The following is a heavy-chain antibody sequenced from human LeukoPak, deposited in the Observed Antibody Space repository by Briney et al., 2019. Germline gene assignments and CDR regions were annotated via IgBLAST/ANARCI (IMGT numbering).Heavy chain of an antibody. D-gene: IGHD3-3*01. Sequence: ASVKVSCKASGSTFTKYVIHWVRQAPGQGFEWVGGIDPNGGRTFHAQKFQDRVTLTRDLSPTTVYMELSSLREEDTAVYYCMRALTISGIGPPPAWGQGTLLTVSS. CDR2: IDPNGGRT. CDR1: GSTFTKYV. CDR3: MRALTISGIGPPPA. J-gene: IGHJ5*02. V-gene: IGHV1-46*01.